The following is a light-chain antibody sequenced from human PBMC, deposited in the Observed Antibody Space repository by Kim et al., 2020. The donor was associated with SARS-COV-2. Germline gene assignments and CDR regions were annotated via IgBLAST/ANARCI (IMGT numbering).Light chain of an antibody. CDR2: GDN. J-gene: IGLJ3*02. CDR1: WSNIGARYD. CDR3: QSFDSSLNGRV. V-gene: IGLV1-40*01. Sequence: QRVTISCTGSWSNIGARYDVQGYQQFPGTVPKLLIYGDNHRPSGVPDRFSASKSDTSASLAIAGLQTEDEAHYFCQSFDSSLNGRVFGGGTQLTVL.